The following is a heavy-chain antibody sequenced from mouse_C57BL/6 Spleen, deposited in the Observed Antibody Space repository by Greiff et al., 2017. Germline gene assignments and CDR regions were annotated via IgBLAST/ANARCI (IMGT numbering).Heavy chain of an antibody. Sequence: QVQLQQPGTELVKPGASVKLSCKASGYTFTSYWMHWVKQRPGQGLEWIGNINPSNGGTNYNEKFKSKATLTVDKSSSTAYMQLSSLASEDSAVYYCARGGGSSYWYFDVWGTGTTVTVSS. CDR2: INPSNGGT. V-gene: IGHV1-53*01. CDR3: ARGGGSSYWYFDV. J-gene: IGHJ1*03. CDR1: GYTFTSYW. D-gene: IGHD1-1*01.